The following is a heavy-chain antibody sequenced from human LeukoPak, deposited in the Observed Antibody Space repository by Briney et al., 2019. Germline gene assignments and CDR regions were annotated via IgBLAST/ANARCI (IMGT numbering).Heavy chain of an antibody. CDR3: AGLMVRGVNPKIFDY. D-gene: IGHD3-10*01. CDR1: GFTFSSNG. V-gene: IGHV3-7*01. J-gene: IGHJ4*02. CDR2: IKQDGSEK. Sequence: GGSLRLSCVASGFTFSSNGMHWVRQAPGKGLEWVANIKQDGSEKYYVDSVKGRFTISRDNAKNSLYLQMNSLRAEDTAVYYCAGLMVRGVNPKIFDYWGQGTLVTVSS.